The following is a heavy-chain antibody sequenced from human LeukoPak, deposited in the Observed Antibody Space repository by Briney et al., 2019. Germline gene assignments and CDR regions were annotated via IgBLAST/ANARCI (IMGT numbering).Heavy chain of an antibody. CDR1: GFTFSSYG. J-gene: IGHJ4*02. CDR3: AKEMITFGGVIANDY. CDR2: ISYDGSNN. D-gene: IGHD3-16*02. V-gene: IGHV3-30*18. Sequence: GGSLRLSCAASGFTFSSYGMHWVRQAPGKGLEWVAVISYDGSNNYYADSVKGRFTISRDNSKNTLYLQMNSLRAEDTAVYYCAKEMITFGGVIANDYWGQGTLVTVSS.